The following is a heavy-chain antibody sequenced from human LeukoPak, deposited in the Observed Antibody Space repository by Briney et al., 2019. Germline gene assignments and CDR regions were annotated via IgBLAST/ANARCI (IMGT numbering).Heavy chain of an antibody. CDR3: GRIAINANNGMDV. Sequence: PGGSLRLSCAASGFTFSSHWMSWVRQAPGKGLEWVANIKQDGSEKYYVDSVKGRFTISRDNAKNSLYLQMNSLRTEDTAVYYCGRIAINANNGMDVWGQGTTVTVSS. J-gene: IGHJ6*02. CDR2: IKQDGSEK. V-gene: IGHV3-7*03. D-gene: IGHD1/OR15-1a*01. CDR1: GFTFSSHW.